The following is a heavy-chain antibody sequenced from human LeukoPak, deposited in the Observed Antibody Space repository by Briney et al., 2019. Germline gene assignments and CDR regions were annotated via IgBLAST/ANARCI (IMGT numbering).Heavy chain of an antibody. D-gene: IGHD6-19*01. V-gene: IGHV3-23*01. CDR3: AKGLYSSGWFRGDFDY. Sequence: PGGSLRLSCAASGFTFSSYAMSWVRQAPGKGLEWVSAISGSGGSTYYADSVKGRFTISRDDSKNTLYLQMNSLRAEDTAVYYCAKGLYSSGWFRGDFDYWGQGTLVTVSS. CDR2: ISGSGGST. CDR1: GFTFSSYA. J-gene: IGHJ4*02.